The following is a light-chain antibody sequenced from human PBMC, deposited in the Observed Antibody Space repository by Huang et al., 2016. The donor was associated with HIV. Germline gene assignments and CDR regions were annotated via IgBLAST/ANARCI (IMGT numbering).Light chain of an antibody. CDR1: QTLLHTKGYNY. V-gene: IGKV2-28*01. CDR3: MQALQTPRT. CDR2: LGS. J-gene: IGKJ1*01. Sequence: EIVMTQSPLSLPVTPGEPASISCRSSQTLLHTKGYNYLDWYLQKPGQSPQLLIYLGSNRAPGVPDRLSGSGSGTDCTLKISRVEAADVGVYYCMQALQTPRTFGQGTKVEIK.